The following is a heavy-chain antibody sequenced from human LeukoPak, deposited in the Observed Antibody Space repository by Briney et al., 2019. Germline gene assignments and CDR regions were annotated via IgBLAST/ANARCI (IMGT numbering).Heavy chain of an antibody. CDR1: GGTFRSYA. CDR3: ARGPLYYDLSTGYPPSEMYYFDY. CDR2: IIPIFATP. V-gene: IGHV1-69*05. J-gene: IGHJ4*02. D-gene: IGHD3-9*01. Sequence: ASVKVSCKASGGTFRSYAVSWVRQAPGQGLEWIGGIIPIFATPDYAQKFRGRVSITTDESTSTAYMELSSLRSEDTALYYCARGPLYYDLSTGYPPSEMYYFDYWGQGTLVTVSS.